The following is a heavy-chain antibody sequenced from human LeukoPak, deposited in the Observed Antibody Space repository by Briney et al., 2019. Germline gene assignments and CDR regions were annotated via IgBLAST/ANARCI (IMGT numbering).Heavy chain of an antibody. J-gene: IGHJ4*02. CDR3: VRHGGTRVTLVEVYYFDY. V-gene: IGHV4-39*01. CDR2: IYYTGGT. CDR1: GGSITSSSYY. D-gene: IGHD4-11*01. Sequence: SETPSLTRSVSGGSITSSSYYWGWIRQPPEKGLEWIGSIYYTGGTYYSPSLKSRVTISVDTSKNQFSLKLSSVTAADTAVYYCVRHGGTRVTLVEVYYFDYWGQGTLVTVSS.